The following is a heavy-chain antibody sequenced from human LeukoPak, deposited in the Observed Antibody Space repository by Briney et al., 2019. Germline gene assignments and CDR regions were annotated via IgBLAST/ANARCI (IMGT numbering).Heavy chain of an antibody. V-gene: IGHV3-30-3*01. D-gene: IGHD3-10*01. CDR1: GFTFSSYA. Sequence: GGSLRLSCAASGFTFSSYAMHWVRQAPGKGLEWVAVISYDGSSKYYADSVKGRFTISRDNSKNTLYLQMNSLRAEDTAVYYCARAETFYGSGSYYKYWGQGTLVTVSS. J-gene: IGHJ4*02. CDR3: ARAETFYGSGSYYKY. CDR2: ISYDGSSK.